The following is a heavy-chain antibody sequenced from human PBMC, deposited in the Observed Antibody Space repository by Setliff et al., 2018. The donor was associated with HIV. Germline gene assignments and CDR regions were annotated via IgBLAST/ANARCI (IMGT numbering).Heavy chain of an antibody. J-gene: IGHJ4*02. CDR1: GDSSSNDY. CDR3: ARGFAGGLFYFDS. D-gene: IGHD2-15*01. V-gene: IGHV4-4*08. Sequence: PSETLSLTCTVSGDSSSNDYWTWVRQPPGKGLEWIGNIHTSGTTKYNPSLNSRVTISVDMSKNQFSLNLTSVTAADTAVYYCARGFAGGLFYFDSWGQGTLVTVSS. CDR2: IHTSGTT.